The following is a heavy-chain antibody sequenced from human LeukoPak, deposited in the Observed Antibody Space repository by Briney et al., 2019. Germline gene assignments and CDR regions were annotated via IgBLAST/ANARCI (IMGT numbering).Heavy chain of an antibody. D-gene: IGHD6-19*01. CDR1: GYSISSGYY. Sequence: SETLSLTCAVSGYSISSGYYWGWIRQPPGKGLEWIGSIYHSGSTYYNPSLKSRVTISVDTSKNQFSLKLCSVTAADTAVYYCARPRYSSGWNYFDYWGQGTLVTVSS. CDR2: IYHSGST. CDR3: ARPRYSSGWNYFDY. J-gene: IGHJ4*02. V-gene: IGHV4-38-2*01.